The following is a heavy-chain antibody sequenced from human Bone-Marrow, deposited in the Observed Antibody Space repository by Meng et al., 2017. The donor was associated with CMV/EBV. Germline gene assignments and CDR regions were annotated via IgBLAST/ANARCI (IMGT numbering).Heavy chain of an antibody. V-gene: IGHV3-74*01. CDR2: INSDGSST. CDR3: ASSPYYDFWSGYDWYFNL. Sequence: GESLKISCAASGFTFSSYWMHWVRQAPGKGLVWVSRINSDGSSTSYADSVKGRFTISRDNAKNTLYLQMNSLRAEDTAVYYCASSPYYDFWSGYDWYFNLWGRGTLVTVSS. CDR1: GFTFSSYW. D-gene: IGHD3-3*01. J-gene: IGHJ2*01.